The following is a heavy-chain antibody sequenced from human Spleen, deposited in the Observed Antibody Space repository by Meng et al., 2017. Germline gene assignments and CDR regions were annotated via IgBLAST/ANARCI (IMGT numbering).Heavy chain of an antibody. CDR3: ARMLRERGVFDH. CDR2: IDYSGRT. V-gene: IGHV4-61*01. J-gene: IGHJ4*02. CDR1: GGSVSSGSSY. D-gene: IGHD1-26*01. Sequence: VERLEAGPGLVRPSETLSLTCTVSGGSVSSGSSYWSWIRQPPGKGLEWIAYIDYSGRTKYSPSLKSRVALLVDTSKNQFSLKLSYVTAADTAVYYCARMLRERGVFDHWGQGTLVTVSS.